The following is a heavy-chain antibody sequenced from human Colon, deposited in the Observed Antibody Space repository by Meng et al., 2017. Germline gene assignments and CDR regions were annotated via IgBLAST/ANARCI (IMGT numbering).Heavy chain of an antibody. J-gene: IGHJ1*01. CDR3: ASEADYDWGGVPPLDR. CDR1: GYSFSGYY. D-gene: IGHD3-16*01. CDR2: INPNSGGT. V-gene: IGHV1-2*02. Sequence: ASVKVSCKTSGYSFSGYYLQWVRRAPGKGLEWMGWINPNSGGTNYAQEFRGRVTMTSDMSSSTAYMNLSRLTSDDTAVYYCASEADYDWGGVPPLDRWGQGTLVTVSS.